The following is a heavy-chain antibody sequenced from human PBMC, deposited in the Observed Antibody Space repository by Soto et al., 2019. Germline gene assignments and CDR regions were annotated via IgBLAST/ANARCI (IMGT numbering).Heavy chain of an antibody. CDR2: IYYSGST. V-gene: IGHV4-31*03. Sequence: QVQLQESGPGLVKPSQTLSLTCTVSGGSIRSGGYYWSWIRQHPGKGLEWIGYIYYSGSTYYNPSLKRRVTIAVDTSKNQFSLKLSSVTAADTAVYYCARVYYGSGSYRPVLYYYYFMDVWGKGTTVIVSS. CDR3: ARVYYGSGSYRPVLYYYYFMDV. CDR1: GGSIRSGGYY. J-gene: IGHJ6*03. D-gene: IGHD3-10*01.